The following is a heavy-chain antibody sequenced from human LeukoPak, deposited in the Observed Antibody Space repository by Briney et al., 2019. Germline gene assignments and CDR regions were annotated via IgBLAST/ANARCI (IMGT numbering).Heavy chain of an antibody. V-gene: IGHV3-48*04. J-gene: IGHJ4*02. CDR2: ITSDTRTI. Sequence: GGSLRLSCAASGFTFSDYSMKWVRQAPGKGLEWVSYITSDTRTINYADSVKGRFTISRDNAKNSLDLQMNSLRAEDTAVYYCARSVVGHFDYWGQGTLVTVSS. CDR1: GFTFSDYS. CDR3: ARSVVGHFDY. D-gene: IGHD2-21*01.